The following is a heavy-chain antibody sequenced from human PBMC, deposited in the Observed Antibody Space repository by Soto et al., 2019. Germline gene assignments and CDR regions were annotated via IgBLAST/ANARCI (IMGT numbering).Heavy chain of an antibody. CDR2: IIPIFGTA. V-gene: IGHV1-69*13. J-gene: IGHJ4*02. Sequence: ASVKVSCKASGGTFSSYAISWVRQAPGQGLEWMGGIIPIFGTANYAQKFQGRVTITADESTSTAYMELSSLRSEDTAVYYCASGYSSSGPQSFSRFDYWGQGTLVTVSS. CDR3: ASGYSSSGPQSFSRFDY. D-gene: IGHD6-13*01. CDR1: GGTFSSYA.